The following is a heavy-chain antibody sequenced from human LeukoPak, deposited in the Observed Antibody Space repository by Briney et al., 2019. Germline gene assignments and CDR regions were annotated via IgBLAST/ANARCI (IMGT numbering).Heavy chain of an antibody. CDR2: VYPGDSAT. J-gene: IGHJ4*02. V-gene: IGHV5-51*01. D-gene: IGHD3/OR15-3a*01. Sequence: PGEPLKISCKGSGYIFANYWIGWVRQMPGKGLEWMGIVYPGDSATRYSPSFQGQVTILADRSITTAYLQWSGLKASDTAMYYCVRFAYGSDFFPGHYWGQGTRVTVSS. CDR3: VRFAYGSDFFPGHY. CDR1: GYIFANYW.